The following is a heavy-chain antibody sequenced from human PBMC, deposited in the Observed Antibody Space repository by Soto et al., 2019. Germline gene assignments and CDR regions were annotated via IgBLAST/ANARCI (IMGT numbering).Heavy chain of an antibody. V-gene: IGHV4-61*03. J-gene: IGHJ6*02. Sequence: QVQLQESGPGLVKPSETLSLTCTVSRGSGRSDNYYWTWIRQTPVKGLEWLGFISKTGNTKYNPSLKSRVTISLDTSKNHFSLRLTSVTAADTAVYYCAREIPRDGYNCGSGAMDVWGQGTTVTVSS. CDR2: ISKTGNT. CDR3: AREIPRDGYNCGSGAMDV. D-gene: IGHD5-12*01. CDR1: RGSGRSDNYY.